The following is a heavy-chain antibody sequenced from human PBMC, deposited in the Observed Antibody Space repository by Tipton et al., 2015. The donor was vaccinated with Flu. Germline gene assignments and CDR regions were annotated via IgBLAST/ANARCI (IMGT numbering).Heavy chain of an antibody. Sequence: TLSLTCAVYGGSFSGYYWSWIRQPPGKGLEWIGEINHSGSTNYNPSLKSRVTISVDTSKNQFSLKLSSVTAADTAVYYCARGSTMVRGVIRYYYYYYGMDVWGQGTTVTVSS. CDR2: INHSGST. J-gene: IGHJ6*02. D-gene: IGHD3-10*01. CDR1: GGSFSGYY. V-gene: IGHV4-34*01. CDR3: ARGSTMVRGVIRYYYYYYGMDV.